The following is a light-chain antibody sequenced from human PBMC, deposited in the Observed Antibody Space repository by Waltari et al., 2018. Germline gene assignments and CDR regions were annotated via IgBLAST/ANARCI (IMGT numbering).Light chain of an antibody. CDR2: GAS. CDR1: QTVSGDD. CDR3: QQYATSPLT. Sequence: EIVLTQSPGTLSLSPGERATLSCRASQTVSGDDLAWYQQRPDQAPRPLIFGASRRASGIPDRLSGSGSGTEFTLTISRLEPEDFAVYYCQQYATSPLTFGGGTKVEIK. J-gene: IGKJ4*01. V-gene: IGKV3-20*01.